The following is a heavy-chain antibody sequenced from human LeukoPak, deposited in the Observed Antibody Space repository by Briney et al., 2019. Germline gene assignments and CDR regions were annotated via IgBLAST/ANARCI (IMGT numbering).Heavy chain of an antibody. CDR2: VYISERT. CDR1: GVSVSTYY. J-gene: IGHJ4*02. V-gene: IGHV4-4*07. Sequence: PSETLSLTCSVSGVSVSTYYWSWIRQPAGKGLEWIGRVYISERTNYNPSLASRVTVSLDTSKNQFSLKLSSVTAADTAVYYCARGLGRGSYWHYWGQGTLVTVSS. CDR3: ARGLGRGSYWHY. D-gene: IGHD1-26*01.